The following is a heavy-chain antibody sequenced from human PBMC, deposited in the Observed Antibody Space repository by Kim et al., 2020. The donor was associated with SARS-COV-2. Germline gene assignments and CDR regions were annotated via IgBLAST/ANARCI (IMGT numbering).Heavy chain of an antibody. CDR3: TRGAMPQLQDS. CDR1: GFTFNNSP. CDR2: ISGYSDSVT. J-gene: IGHJ4*02. D-gene: IGHD2-2*01. Sequence: GGSLRLSCAASGFTFNNSPMTWVRQAPGKGLQWVSSISGYSDSVTFYTDSVKGRFTISRDNSRNTLYLHMNNLRAEDTAIYFCTRGAMPQLQDSCGQGTL. V-gene: IGHV3-23*01.